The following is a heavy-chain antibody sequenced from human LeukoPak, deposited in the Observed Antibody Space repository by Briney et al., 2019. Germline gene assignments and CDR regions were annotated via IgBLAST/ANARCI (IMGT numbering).Heavy chain of an antibody. J-gene: IGHJ5*02. D-gene: IGHD2-2*01. V-gene: IGHV1-18*04. CDR1: GYTFTSYG. Sequence: ASVKVSCKASGYTFTSYGFTWVRQAPGQGLEWMGWISAHNGNTNYAQKFQGRVSMTTDTSTNTAYMELKSLRSEDTAVYYCARVVTPRYCSTTSCYWKGWFDPWGQGTLVTVSS. CDR2: ISAHNGNT. CDR3: ARVVTPRYCSTTSCYWKGWFDP.